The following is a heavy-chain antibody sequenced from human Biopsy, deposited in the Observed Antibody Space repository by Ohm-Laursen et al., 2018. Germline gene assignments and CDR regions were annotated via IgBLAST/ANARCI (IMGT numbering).Heavy chain of an antibody. J-gene: IGHJ6*02. D-gene: IGHD4-11*01. Sequence: SHTLSLTCTVSGDSVTQYYWSWIRQPPGKGLEWIGHIYYSVMTNYNPSLQSRVSISVDTSRNQVSLTLSSVTAADTAVYCCARDSGILNYGNFKYYHDCGMDVWGQGTKVTVSS. V-gene: IGHV4-59*02. CDR1: GDSVTQYY. CDR2: IYYSVMT. CDR3: ARDSGILNYGNFKYYHDCGMDV.